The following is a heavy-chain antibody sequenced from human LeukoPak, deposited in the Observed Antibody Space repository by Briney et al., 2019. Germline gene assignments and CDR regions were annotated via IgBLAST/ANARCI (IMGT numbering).Heavy chain of an antibody. Sequence: GGSLRLSCAAPGFTFSTYWMTWVRQAPGKGLEGVANIKQDGSAKYYVDSLRGRFSISRDNVKNSLFLQMNSLSAEDTAVYYCARCPYDSTGYYSVPSHLDYWGQGTLVTVSS. CDR1: GFTFSTYW. V-gene: IGHV3-7*01. D-gene: IGHD3-22*01. CDR3: ARCPYDSTGYYSVPSHLDY. CDR2: IKQDGSAK. J-gene: IGHJ4*02.